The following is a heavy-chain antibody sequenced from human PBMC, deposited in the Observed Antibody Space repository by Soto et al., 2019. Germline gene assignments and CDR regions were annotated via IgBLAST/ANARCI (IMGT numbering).Heavy chain of an antibody. D-gene: IGHD2-21*02. CDR3: ARDAHIVVVTAIRALGY. J-gene: IGHJ4*02. CDR1: GYTFTSYY. CDR2: INPSGGST. Sequence: QVQLVQSGAEVKKPGASVKVSCKASGYTFTSYYMHWVRQAPGQGLEWMGIINPSGGSTSYAQKFRGRVTMTRDTSTSTVYRELSSLRSEDTAVYYCARDAHIVVVTAIRALGYWGQGTLVTVSS. V-gene: IGHV1-46*01.